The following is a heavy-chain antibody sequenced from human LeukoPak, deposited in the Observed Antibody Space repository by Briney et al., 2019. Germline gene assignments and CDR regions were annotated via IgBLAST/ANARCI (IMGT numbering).Heavy chain of an antibody. D-gene: IGHD5-12*01. V-gene: IGHV1-8*01. Sequence: GASAKVSCKASGYTFTSYDINWVRQATGQGLEWMGWMNPNSGNTGYAQKFQGRVTMTRNTSISTAYMELSSLRSEDTAVYYCARGGYSGYDYYFDYWGQGTLVTVSS. J-gene: IGHJ4*02. CDR2: MNPNSGNT. CDR3: ARGGYSGYDYYFDY. CDR1: GYTFTSYD.